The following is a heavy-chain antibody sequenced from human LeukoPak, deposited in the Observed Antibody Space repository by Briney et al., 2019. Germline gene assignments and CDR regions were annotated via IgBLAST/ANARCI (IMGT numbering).Heavy chain of an antibody. J-gene: IGHJ4*02. CDR3: ARRYSGSFGY. CDR1: GGSISSYY. Sequence: PSETLSLTCTVSGGSISSYYWSWIRQPPGKGLEWIGYIYYSGSTNYNPSLKSRVTISVDTSKNQFSLKLGSVTAADTAVYYCARRYSGSFGYWGQGTLVTASS. V-gene: IGHV4-59*08. CDR2: IYYSGST. D-gene: IGHD1-26*01.